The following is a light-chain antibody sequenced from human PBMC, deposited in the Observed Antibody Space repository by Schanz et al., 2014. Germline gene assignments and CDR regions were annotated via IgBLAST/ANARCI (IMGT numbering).Light chain of an antibody. CDR3: QQYGSSPLT. Sequence: VVLTQSPGTLSLSPGERATLSCRASQSVSSNYLAWYQQKPGQAPRLLIYGASTRATGIPARFSGSGSGTDFTLTISRLEPEDFAVYYCQQYGSSPLTFGQGTRLEIK. J-gene: IGKJ5*01. V-gene: IGKV3-20*01. CDR2: GAS. CDR1: QSVSSNY.